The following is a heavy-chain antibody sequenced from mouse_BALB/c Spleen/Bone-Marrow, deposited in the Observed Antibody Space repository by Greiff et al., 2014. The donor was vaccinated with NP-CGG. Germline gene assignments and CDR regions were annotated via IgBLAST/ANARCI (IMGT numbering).Heavy chain of an antibody. CDR3: TRWVYYGSSYFDY. CDR2: IDPENGNT. D-gene: IGHD1-1*01. V-gene: IGHV14-1*02. J-gene: IGHJ2*01. Sequence: VQLQQSGAEFVRPGALVKLSCNASGFNIKDYYMHWVKQRPEQGLEWIGWIDPENGNTIYDPKFPGKASITADTSSNTAYLQLSSLTSEDTAVYYCTRWVYYGSSYFDYRGQGTTLTVPS. CDR1: GFNIKDYY.